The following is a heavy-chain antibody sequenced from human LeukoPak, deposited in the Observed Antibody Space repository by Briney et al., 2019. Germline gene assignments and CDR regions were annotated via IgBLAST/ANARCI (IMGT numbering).Heavy chain of an antibody. CDR3: ARGGGSYYVGY. J-gene: IGHJ4*02. D-gene: IGHD1-26*01. V-gene: IGHV3-53*01. CDR1: GFTFSSYA. Sequence: PGGSLRLSCAASGFTFSSYAMSWVRQAPGKGLEWVSVIYSGGSTYYADSVKGRFTISRDNSKNTLYLQMNSLRAEDTAVYYCARGGGSYYVGYWGQGTLVTVSS. CDR2: IYSGGST.